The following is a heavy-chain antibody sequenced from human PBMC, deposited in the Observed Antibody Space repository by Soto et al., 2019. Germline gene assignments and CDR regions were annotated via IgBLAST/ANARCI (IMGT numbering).Heavy chain of an antibody. CDR2: IRSKANSYAT. D-gene: IGHD2-8*01. Sequence: GGSLRLSCAASGFTFSGSAMHWVLQASWKGLEWVGRIRSKANSYATAYAASVKGRFTISRDDSKNTAYLQMNSLKTEDTAVYYCLYAPGGEALGSFDYWGQGTLVTVSS. J-gene: IGHJ4*02. CDR3: LYAPGGEALGSFDY. CDR1: GFTFSGSA. V-gene: IGHV3-73*01.